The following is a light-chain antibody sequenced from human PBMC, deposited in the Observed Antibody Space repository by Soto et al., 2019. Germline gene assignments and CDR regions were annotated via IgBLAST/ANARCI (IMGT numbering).Light chain of an antibody. CDR1: QSVRSVY. Sequence: ENVLTQSPGTLSLSPGERATLSCRASQSVRSVYLAWYQQKPGQAPRLLIYGASNRATGIPDRFSGSGSGTDFTLTISRLEPEDFAVYYCQQYGSSGTFGQGTKVDIK. CDR2: GAS. CDR3: QQYGSSGT. V-gene: IGKV3-20*01. J-gene: IGKJ1*01.